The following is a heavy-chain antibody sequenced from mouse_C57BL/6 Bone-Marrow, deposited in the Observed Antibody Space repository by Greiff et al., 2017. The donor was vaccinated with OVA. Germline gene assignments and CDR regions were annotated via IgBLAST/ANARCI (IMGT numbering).Heavy chain of an antibody. Sequence: EVQRVESGGGLVKPGGSLKLSCAASGFTFSSYTMSWVRQTPEKRLEWVATISGGGGNTYYPDSVKGRFPISRDNAKNTLYLQMSSLRSEDTALYYCARQILPYYYGSSYWFAYWGQGTLVTVSA. J-gene: IGHJ3*01. D-gene: IGHD1-1*01. CDR2: ISGGGGNT. CDR1: GFTFSSYT. V-gene: IGHV5-9*01. CDR3: ARQILPYYYGSSYWFAY.